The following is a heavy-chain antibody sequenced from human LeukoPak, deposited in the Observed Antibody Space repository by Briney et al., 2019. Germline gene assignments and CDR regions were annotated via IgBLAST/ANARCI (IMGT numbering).Heavy chain of an antibody. CDR1: GFTFSSYS. CDR3: ARSSDLGAFDI. CDR2: ISSSSSYI. V-gene: IGHV3-21*05. Sequence: GGSLRLSCAASGFTFSSYSMTWVRQAPGKGLEWVSYISSSSSYIYYADSVKGRFTISRDNAKNSLYLQMNSLRAEDTAVYYCARSSDLGAFDIWGQGTMVTVSS. D-gene: IGHD6-6*01. J-gene: IGHJ3*02.